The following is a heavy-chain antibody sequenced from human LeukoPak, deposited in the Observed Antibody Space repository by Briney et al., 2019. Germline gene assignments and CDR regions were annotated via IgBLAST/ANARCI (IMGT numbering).Heavy chain of an antibody. Sequence: GGSLRLSCAASGFTFSSYEMNWVRQAPGKGLEWVSYISSSGSTIYYADSVQGRFTISRGNAKNSLFLQMNSLRAEDTAVYYCARQLGYIYVFDYWGLGTLVTVSS. CDR1: GFTFSSYE. CDR3: ARQLGYIYVFDY. V-gene: IGHV3-48*03. J-gene: IGHJ4*02. D-gene: IGHD5-18*01. CDR2: ISSSGSTI.